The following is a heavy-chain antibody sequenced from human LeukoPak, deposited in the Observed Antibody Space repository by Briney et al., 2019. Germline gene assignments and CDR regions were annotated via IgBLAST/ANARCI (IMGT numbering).Heavy chain of an antibody. CDR2: IYSSGST. CDR3: ARFLNWVFDN. V-gene: IGHV4-61*02. Sequence: PSQTLSLTCAVSGDSISSATHYSSWIRQPAGKGLEWIGRIYSSGSTNYNPSLKSRVSISVDTSKNQFSLKLSSVTAADTAVYYCARFLNWVFDNWGQGTPVTVSS. CDR1: GDSISSATHY. D-gene: IGHD7-27*01. J-gene: IGHJ4*02.